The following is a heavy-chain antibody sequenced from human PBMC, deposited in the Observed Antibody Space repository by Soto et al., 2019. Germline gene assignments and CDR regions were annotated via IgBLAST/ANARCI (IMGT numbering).Heavy chain of an antibody. CDR1: GYTFTSYA. CDR3: ARGMDCGGDCYDAFDI. CDR2: INAGNGNT. Sequence: ASVKVSCKASGYTFTSYAMHWVRQAPGQRLEWMGWINAGNGNTKYSQKFQGRVTITRDTSASTACMELSSLRSEDTAVYYCARGMDCGGDCYDAFDIWGQGTMVTVSS. J-gene: IGHJ3*02. D-gene: IGHD2-21*02. V-gene: IGHV1-3*01.